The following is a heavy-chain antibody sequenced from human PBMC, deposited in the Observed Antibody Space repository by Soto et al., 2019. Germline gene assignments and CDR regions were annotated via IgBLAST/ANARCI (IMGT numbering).Heavy chain of an antibody. CDR2: IYYSGST. V-gene: IGHV4-39*02. D-gene: IGHD6-19*01. Sequence: QLQLQESGPGLVKPSETLSLTCTVSDGSISSSIYYWGWIRQPPGKGLEWIGSIYYSGSTYYNPSLNSRVTISVAPSKNHFSLKLRSVTAADPAVYYCARQSIAVAGSVGRMDVWGQGTTVTVSS. CDR1: DGSISSSIYY. J-gene: IGHJ6*02. CDR3: ARQSIAVAGSVGRMDV.